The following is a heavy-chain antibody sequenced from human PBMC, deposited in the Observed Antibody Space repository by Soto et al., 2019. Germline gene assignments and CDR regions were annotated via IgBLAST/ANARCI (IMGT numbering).Heavy chain of an antibody. Sequence: SXTLSLTCTVSGGSISSSSYYWGWIRQPPGKGLEWIGSIYYSGSTYYNPSLKSRVTISVDTSKNQFSLKLSSVTAADTAVYYCARHYDYIWGSYSYFDYWGEGTLVTXSS. J-gene: IGHJ4*02. V-gene: IGHV4-39*01. D-gene: IGHD3-16*01. CDR1: GGSISSSSYY. CDR2: IYYSGST. CDR3: ARHYDYIWGSYSYFDY.